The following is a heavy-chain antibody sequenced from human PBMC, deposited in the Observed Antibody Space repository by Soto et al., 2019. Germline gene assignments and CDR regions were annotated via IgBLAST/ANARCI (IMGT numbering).Heavy chain of an antibody. Sequence: QVQLVQSGAEVKKPGSSVKVTCKASGGTFSSNAISWVRQAPGQGLEWMGGIIPIFGTAHYAQKFQGRVTITADESTSTASMELSSLTSEDTAVYYCATGGRGSSSAPRFYFEFWGQGTLVTVSS. D-gene: IGHD5-18*01. CDR1: GGTFSSNA. J-gene: IGHJ4*02. V-gene: IGHV1-69*12. CDR3: ATGGRGSSSAPRFYFEF. CDR2: IIPIFGTA.